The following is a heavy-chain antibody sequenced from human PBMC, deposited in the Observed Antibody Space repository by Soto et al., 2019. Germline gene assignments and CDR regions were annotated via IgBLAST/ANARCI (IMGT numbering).Heavy chain of an antibody. J-gene: IGHJ6*02. CDR2: IIPIFGTA. CDR3: ARHSCCSTPNYYYGMDV. D-gene: IGHD2-15*01. CDR1: GGTFSSYA. Sequence: QVQLVQSGAEVKKPGSSVKVSCKASGGTFSSYAISWVRQAPGLGLEWMGGIIPIFGTANYAQKFQGRVTITADESTSTAYMELSSLRSEDTAVYYCARHSCCSTPNYYYGMDVWGQGTTVTVSS. V-gene: IGHV1-69*12.